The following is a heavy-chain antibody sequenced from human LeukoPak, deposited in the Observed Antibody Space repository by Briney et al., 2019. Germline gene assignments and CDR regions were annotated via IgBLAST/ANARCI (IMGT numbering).Heavy chain of an antibody. D-gene: IGHD3-16*01. CDR1: GFTFSSYA. CDR2: ISSNGGST. V-gene: IGHV3-64D*06. Sequence: PGGSLRLSCSASGFTFSSYAMHWVRQAPGKGLEYVSAISSNGGSTYYADSVKGRFTISRDNSKNTLYLQMSRLRAEDTAVYYCVRSYYDYVWGSFNDYWGQGTLVTVSS. CDR3: VRSYYDYVWGSFNDY. J-gene: IGHJ4*02.